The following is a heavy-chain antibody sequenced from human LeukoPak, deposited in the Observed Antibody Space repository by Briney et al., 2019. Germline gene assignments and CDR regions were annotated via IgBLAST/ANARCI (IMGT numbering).Heavy chain of an antibody. D-gene: IGHD3-22*01. V-gene: IGHV1-69*04. Sequence: SVKVSCKASGGTFSSYAISWVRQAPGQGLEWMGRIIPILGIVNYAQKFQGRVTITADKSTSTAYMELSSLRSEDTAVYYCARSDDSSGYYSSRAAFDIWGQGTMVTVSS. J-gene: IGHJ3*02. CDR2: IIPILGIV. CDR1: GGTFSSYA. CDR3: ARSDDSSGYYSSRAAFDI.